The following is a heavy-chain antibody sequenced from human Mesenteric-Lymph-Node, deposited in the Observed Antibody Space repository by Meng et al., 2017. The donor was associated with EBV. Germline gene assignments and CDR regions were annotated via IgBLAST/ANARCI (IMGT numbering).Heavy chain of an antibody. CDR2: FSSSGGTT. D-gene: IGHD6-19*01. Sequence: GHLGGVGGGLVQTGVSLVLAWAASGFTFSSNAMNWVRQAPGKGLGWVSAFSSSGGTTYYADSVKGRFTISRDNSKNTLYLQMNSLRAEDTAVYYCAIRIAVNYWGQGTLVTVSS. CDR3: AIRIAVNY. J-gene: IGHJ4*02. CDR1: GFTFSSNA. V-gene: IGHV3-23*04.